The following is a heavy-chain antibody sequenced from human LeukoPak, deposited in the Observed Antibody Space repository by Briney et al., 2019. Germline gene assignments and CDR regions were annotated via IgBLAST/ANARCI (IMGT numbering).Heavy chain of an antibody. J-gene: IGHJ5*02. CDR3: ARDQSYDSSGREHNWFDP. Sequence: PSETLSLTCTVSGGSISSYYWSWIRQPPGKGLEWIGYIYYSGSTNYNPSLKSRVTISVDTSKNQFSLKLSSVTAADTAVYYCARDQSYDSSGREHNWFDPWGQGTLVTVSS. V-gene: IGHV4-59*01. D-gene: IGHD3-22*01. CDR1: GGSISSYY. CDR2: IYYSGST.